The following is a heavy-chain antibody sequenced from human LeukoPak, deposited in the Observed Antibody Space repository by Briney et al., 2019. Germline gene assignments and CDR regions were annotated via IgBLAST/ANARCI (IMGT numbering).Heavy chain of an antibody. CDR1: GVSFSGYY. CDR2: INHSGST. CDR3: ARGRGYCSSTSCYFDY. Sequence: SETLSLTCAVYGVSFSGYYWSWIRQPPGKGLEWIGEINHSGSTNYNPSLKSRVTISVDTSKNQFSLKLSSVTAADTAVYYCARGRGYCSSTSCYFDYWGQGTLVTVSS. J-gene: IGHJ4*02. V-gene: IGHV4-34*01. D-gene: IGHD2-2*03.